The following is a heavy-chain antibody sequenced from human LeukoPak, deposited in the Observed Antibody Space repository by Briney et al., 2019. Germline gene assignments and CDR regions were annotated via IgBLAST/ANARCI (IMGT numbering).Heavy chain of an antibody. CDR2: IYYSGST. CDR1: GGSTSSGDYY. CDR3: ARYCSSTSCYWPDAFDI. D-gene: IGHD2-2*01. V-gene: IGHV4-30-4*01. Sequence: SETLSLTCTVSGGSTSSGDYYWSWIRQPPGKGLEWIGYIYYSGSTYYNPSLKSRVTISVDTSKNQFSLKLSSVTAADTAVYYCARYCSSTSCYWPDAFDIWGQGTMVTVSS. J-gene: IGHJ3*02.